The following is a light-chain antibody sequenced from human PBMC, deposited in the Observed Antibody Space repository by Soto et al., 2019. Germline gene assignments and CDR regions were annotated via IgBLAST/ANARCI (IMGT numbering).Light chain of an antibody. CDR2: DAS. CDR1: QSVSSY. J-gene: IGKJ5*01. V-gene: IGKV3-11*01. CDR3: QQRSNWPPFIT. Sequence: EIVLTQSPATLSLSPGERDTLSCRASQSVSSYLAWYQQKPGQAPRLLIYDASNRATGIPARFSGSGSGTDFTLTISSLEPEDFAVYYCQQRSNWPPFITFGQGTRL.